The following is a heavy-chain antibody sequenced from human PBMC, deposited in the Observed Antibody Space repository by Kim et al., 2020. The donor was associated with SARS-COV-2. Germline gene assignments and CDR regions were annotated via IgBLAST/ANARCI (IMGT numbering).Heavy chain of an antibody. CDR1: GFTFSSYE. V-gene: IGHV3-48*03. J-gene: IGHJ6*02. CDR3: AREGYSYYYYGMDV. Sequence: GGSLRLSCAASGFTFSSYEMNWVRQAPGKGLEWVSYISSSGSTIYYADSVKGRFTISRDNAKNSLYLQMNSLRAEDTAVYYCAREGYSYYYYGMDVWGQGTTVTVSS. CDR2: ISSSGSTI. D-gene: IGHD2-15*01.